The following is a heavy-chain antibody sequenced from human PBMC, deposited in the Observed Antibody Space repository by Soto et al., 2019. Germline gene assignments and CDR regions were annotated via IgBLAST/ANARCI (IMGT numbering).Heavy chain of an antibody. D-gene: IGHD2-15*01. CDR3: ASCSGGRCYRSKPLDY. CDR2: ISAGGGTT. J-gene: IGHJ4*02. Sequence: PGGSLRLSCAASGFTFSSYAMGWVRQAPGKGLEWVSAISAGGGTTYYADSVKGRFTISRDNSKNTLYLQMNSLRAEDTAVYYCASCSGGRCYRSKPLDYWGQGTLVTAPQ. CDR1: GFTFSSYA. V-gene: IGHV3-23*01.